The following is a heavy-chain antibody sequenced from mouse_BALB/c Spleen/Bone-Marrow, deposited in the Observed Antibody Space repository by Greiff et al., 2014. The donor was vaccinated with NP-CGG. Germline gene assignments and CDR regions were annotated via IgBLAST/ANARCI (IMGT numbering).Heavy chain of an antibody. CDR1: GYSFTGYT. J-gene: IGHJ1*01. Sequence: DVKLVESGPELVKPGASMKISCKASGYSFTGYTMNWVKQSHGKNLEWIGLINPYNGGTSYNQKFKGKATLTVDKSSSTAYMELLSLTSEDSAVYYCAREEGYDEGEYFDVWGAGTTVTVSS. CDR2: INPYNGGT. D-gene: IGHD2-14*01. CDR3: AREEGYDEGEYFDV. V-gene: IGHV1-18*01.